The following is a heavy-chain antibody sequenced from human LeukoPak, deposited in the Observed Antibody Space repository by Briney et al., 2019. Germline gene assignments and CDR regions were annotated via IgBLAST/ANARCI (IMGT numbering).Heavy chain of an antibody. CDR2: MSYDGTNE. V-gene: IGHV3-30-3*01. CDR1: GFIFSNYA. D-gene: IGHD4-11*01. Sequence: GGSLRLSCVASGFIFSNYAMYWVRQAPGKGLEWVAVMSYDGTNEYYADSVKGRFTIFRDSSETTLSLQMNSLRTEDTAVYYCARGPPTTVTTNYLNYWGQGTLVTVSP. J-gene: IGHJ4*02. CDR3: ARGPPTTVTTNYLNY.